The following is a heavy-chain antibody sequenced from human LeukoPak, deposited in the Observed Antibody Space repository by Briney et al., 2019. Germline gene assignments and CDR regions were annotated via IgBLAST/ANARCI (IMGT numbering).Heavy chain of an antibody. J-gene: IGHJ6*03. V-gene: IGHV1-46*01. CDR3: ARSGGYYYYMDV. CDR1: GYTFTSYG. Sequence: ASVKVSCKASGYTFTSYGISWVRQAPGQGLEWMGIINPSGGSTSYAQKFQDRVTMTRDTSTSTVYMELSSLRSEDTAVYYCARSGGYYYYMDVWGKGTTVTVSS. CDR2: INPSGGST. D-gene: IGHD1-26*01.